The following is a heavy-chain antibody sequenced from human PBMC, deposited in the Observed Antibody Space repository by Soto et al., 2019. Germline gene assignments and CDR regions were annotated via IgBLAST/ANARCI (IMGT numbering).Heavy chain of an antibody. V-gene: IGHV6-1*01. CDR1: GDSVSSNSAA. J-gene: IGHJ6*02. D-gene: IGHD2-15*01. CDR3: ARDPGAVAGNFSSYCYCGMDV. CDR2: TYYRSKWYN. Sequence: SQTLSLTCAISGDSVSSNSAAWNWIRQSPSRGLEWLGRTYYRSKWYNDYAVSVKSRITINPDTSKNQFSLQLNSVTPEDTALYYCARDPGAVAGNFSSYCYCGMDVWGQGTTVTVSS.